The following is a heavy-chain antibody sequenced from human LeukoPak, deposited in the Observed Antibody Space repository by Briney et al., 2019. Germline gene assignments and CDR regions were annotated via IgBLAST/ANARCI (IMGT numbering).Heavy chain of an antibody. D-gene: IGHD3-16*01. CDR2: IYYSGST. CDR3: ARAGGFFSPFGY. V-gene: IGHV4-31*03. Sequence: PSETLSLACTVSGGSISSGGYYWSWIRQHPGKGLEWIGYIYYSGSTYYNPSLKSRVTISVDTSKNQFSLKLSSVTAADTAVYYCARAGGFFSPFGYWGQGTLVTVSS. CDR1: GGSISSGGYY. J-gene: IGHJ4*02.